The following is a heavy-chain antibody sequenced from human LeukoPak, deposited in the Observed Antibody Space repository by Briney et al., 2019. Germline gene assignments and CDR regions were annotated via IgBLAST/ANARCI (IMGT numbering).Heavy chain of an antibody. Sequence: PGGSLRLSCAASGFTFSSYGMHWVRQAPGKGLEWVAVIWYDGSNKYYVDSVKGRFTISRDNSKNTLYLQMNGLRAEDTAVYYCAKEDEYYYDSSGYSYFDYWGQGTLVTVSS. CDR3: AKEDEYYYDSSGYSYFDY. CDR1: GFTFSSYG. J-gene: IGHJ4*02. V-gene: IGHV3-33*06. CDR2: IWYDGSNK. D-gene: IGHD3-22*01.